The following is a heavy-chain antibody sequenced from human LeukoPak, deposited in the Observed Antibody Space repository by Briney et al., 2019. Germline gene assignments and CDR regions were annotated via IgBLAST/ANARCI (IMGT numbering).Heavy chain of an antibody. CDR1: GASISSGGYY. V-gene: IGHV4-31*03. Sequence: PSETLSLTCSVSGASISSGGYYWSWIRQHPGKGLEWIGYMYYSGSTYYNPSLTSRVTISVDTSKNQFPLNLSSVTAAATDVYYCARVWSVAAAGREDYCYGIDVWGQGTTVTVSS. D-gene: IGHD6-13*01. CDR2: MYYSGST. CDR3: ARVWSVAAAGREDYCYGIDV. J-gene: IGHJ6*02.